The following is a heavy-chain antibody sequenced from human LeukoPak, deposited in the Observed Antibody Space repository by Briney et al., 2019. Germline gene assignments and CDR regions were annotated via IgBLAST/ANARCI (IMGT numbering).Heavy chain of an antibody. J-gene: IGHJ5*02. CDR1: GYTFTSYA. Sequence: ASVKVSCKASGYTFTSYAMNWVRQAPGQGLEWMGWINTNTGNPTYAQGFTGRFVFPLDTSVSTAYLQISSLKAEDTAVYYCARRRIYCSSTSCSPNWFDPWGQGTLVTVSS. V-gene: IGHV7-4-1*02. CDR2: INTNTGNP. CDR3: ARRRIYCSSTSCSPNWFDP. D-gene: IGHD2-2*01.